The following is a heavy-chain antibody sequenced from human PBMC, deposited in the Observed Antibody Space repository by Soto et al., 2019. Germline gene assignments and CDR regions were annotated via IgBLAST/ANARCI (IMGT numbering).Heavy chain of an antibody. CDR2: ISHSGTT. CDR3: ATKNVPTPGNY. Sequence: QVQLQESGPGLVEPSGTLSLTCAVSLVSISSGDWWSWVRQSPERGLEYIGEISHSGTTNYNPSLESRGTISLDASRNQFSLKLTAVTAAYTAVYYCATKNVPTPGNYWGQGTLVIVSS. J-gene: IGHJ4*02. V-gene: IGHV4-4*02. CDR1: LVSISSGDW. D-gene: IGHD3-10*02.